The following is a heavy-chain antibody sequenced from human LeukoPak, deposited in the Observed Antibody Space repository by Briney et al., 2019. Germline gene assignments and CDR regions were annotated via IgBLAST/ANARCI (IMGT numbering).Heavy chain of an antibody. CDR2: IYSTGTT. Sequence: SETLSLTCTVSGGSMNQYYWSWIRQPAGKGLEWIGRIYSTGTTHYKPSLKSRVTMSVDTSHNQFFLKLNSVTAADTAVYYCAREARSGYEGFWSDPWGQGTVVTVSS. D-gene: IGHD5-12*01. J-gene: IGHJ5*02. CDR3: AREARSGYEGFWSDP. CDR1: GGSMNQYY. V-gene: IGHV4-4*07.